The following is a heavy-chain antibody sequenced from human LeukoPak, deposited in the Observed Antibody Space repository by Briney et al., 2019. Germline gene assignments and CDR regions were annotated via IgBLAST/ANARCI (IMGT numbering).Heavy chain of an antibody. CDR1: GGSISSGTHY. Sequence: SETLSLTCTVSGGSISSGTHYYNWIRQHPGKGLEWIGYIYYTGITSYNPSFKSRVTMSVDTSMNQVSLKVTSLTAADTAVYYCAASSGVTLGRFWGQGALVTVSS. CDR2: IYYTGIT. D-gene: IGHD3-16*01. V-gene: IGHV4-31*03. J-gene: IGHJ4*02. CDR3: AASSGVTLGRF.